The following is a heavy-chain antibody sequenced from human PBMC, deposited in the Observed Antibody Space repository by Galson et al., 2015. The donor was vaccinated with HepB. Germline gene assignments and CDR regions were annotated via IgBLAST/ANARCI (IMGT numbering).Heavy chain of an antibody. CDR2: FDPEDGET. D-gene: IGHD6-19*01. V-gene: IGHV1-24*01. J-gene: IGHJ5*02. CDR3: ATGTGSGWWNWFDP. CDR1: GYTLNELS. Sequence: SVKVSCKVSGYTLNELSMHWVRQAPGKGLEWMGGFDPEDGETIYAQKFQGRVTMTEDTSTDTAYMELSSLRSEDTAVYYCATGTGSGWWNWFDPWGQGTLVTVSS.